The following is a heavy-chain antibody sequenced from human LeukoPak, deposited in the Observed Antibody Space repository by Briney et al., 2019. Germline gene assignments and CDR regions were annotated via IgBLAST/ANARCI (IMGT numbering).Heavy chain of an antibody. J-gene: IGHJ3*02. CDR2: IYYSGST. V-gene: IGHV4-61*10. CDR1: GGSISSGSYY. D-gene: IGHD3-10*01. CDR3: ARVVRSGAFDI. Sequence: PSETLSLTCTVSGGSISSGSYYWSWIRQPAGKGLEWIGYIYYSGSTNYNPSLKSRVTISVDTSKNQFSLKLSSVTAADTAVYYCARVVRSGAFDIWGQGTMVTVSS.